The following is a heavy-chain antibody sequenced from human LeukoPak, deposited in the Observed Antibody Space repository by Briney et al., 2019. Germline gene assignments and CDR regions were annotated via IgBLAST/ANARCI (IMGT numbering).Heavy chain of an antibody. CDR2: INPNSGGT. V-gene: IGHV1-2*02. J-gene: IGHJ4*02. Sequence: ASVKDSCKASGYTFTSYYMHWVRQAPGQGLEWMGWINPNSGGTNYAQKFQGRVTMTRDTSISTAYMELSRLRSDDTAVYYCARNSGYDLLAFDYWGQGTLVTVSS. D-gene: IGHD5-12*01. CDR1: GYTFTSYY. CDR3: ARNSGYDLLAFDY.